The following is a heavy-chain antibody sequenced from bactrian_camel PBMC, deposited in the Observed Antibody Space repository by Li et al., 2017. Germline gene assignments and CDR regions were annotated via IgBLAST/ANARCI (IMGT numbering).Heavy chain of an antibody. V-gene: IGHV3S55*01. CDR2: IDMDGKT. Sequence: CVASGDTIGRYCMGWFRQVPDKQREGIAVIDMDGKTSYTDPVKGRFTISQDNAKNTLHLQMSSLKSEDTAMYYCAADLVYCDCSDGNCYSTPPDYRGQGTQVTVS. CDR3: AADLVYCDCSDGNCYSTPPDY. CDR1: GDTIGRYC. J-gene: IGHJ4*01. D-gene: IGHD2*01.